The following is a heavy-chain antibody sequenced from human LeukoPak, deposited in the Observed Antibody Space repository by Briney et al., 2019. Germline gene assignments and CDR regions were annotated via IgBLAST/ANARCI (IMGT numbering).Heavy chain of an antibody. CDR1: GDSITGYY. CDR2: IYYTGNT. Sequence: SETLSLTCSVSGDSITGYYWGWIRQPPGKGLEWIGNIYYTGNTYYNSSLKSRVTISVDTSKNQFSLKLSSVTAADTAVYYCARSSGSDWFDPWGQGTLVTVSS. D-gene: IGHD3-22*01. V-gene: IGHV4-39*07. CDR3: ARSSGSDWFDP. J-gene: IGHJ5*02.